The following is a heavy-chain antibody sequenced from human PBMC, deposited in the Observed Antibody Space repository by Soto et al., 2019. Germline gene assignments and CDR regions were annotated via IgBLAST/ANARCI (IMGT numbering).Heavy chain of an antibody. CDR3: ARGPITIFGEEAYYYYMDV. Sequence: SETLSLTCTVSGGSISSSSYYWGWIRQPPGKGLEWIGSIYYSGSTYYNPSLKSRVTISVDTSKNQFSLKLSSVTAADTAVYYCARGPITIFGEEAYYYYMDVWGKGTTVTVSS. V-gene: IGHV4-39*01. D-gene: IGHD3-3*01. CDR2: IYYSGST. CDR1: GGSISSSSYY. J-gene: IGHJ6*03.